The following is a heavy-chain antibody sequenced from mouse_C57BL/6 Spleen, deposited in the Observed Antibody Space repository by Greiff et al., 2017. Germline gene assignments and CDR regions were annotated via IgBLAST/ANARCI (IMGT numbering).Heavy chain of an antibody. J-gene: IGHJ2*01. CDR3: ASSYDYDAGFDY. CDR1: GYTFTDYY. V-gene: IGHV1-26*01. CDR2: INPNNGGT. D-gene: IGHD2-4*01. Sequence: EVQLQQSGPELVKPGASVKISCKASGYTFTDYYMNWVKQSHGKSLEWVGDINPNNGGTSYNQKFKGKATLTVDRSSSTDHMWLRSLTSEDSEVYNCASSYDYDAGFDYWGQGTTLTVSS.